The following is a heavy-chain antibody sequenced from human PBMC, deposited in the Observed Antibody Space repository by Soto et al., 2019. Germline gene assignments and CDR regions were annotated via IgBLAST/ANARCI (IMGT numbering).Heavy chain of an antibody. CDR1: GFTVSSNY. V-gene: IGHV3-53*01. CDR3: ARDGNDWAEYFQH. CDR2: IYSGGST. Sequence: GGSLRLSCAASGFTVSSNYMSWVRQAPGKGLEWVSVIYSGGSTYYADSVKGRFTISRDNSKNTLYLQMNSLRAEDTAVYHCARDGNDWAEYFQHWGQGTLVTVSS. J-gene: IGHJ1*01. D-gene: IGHD5-12*01.